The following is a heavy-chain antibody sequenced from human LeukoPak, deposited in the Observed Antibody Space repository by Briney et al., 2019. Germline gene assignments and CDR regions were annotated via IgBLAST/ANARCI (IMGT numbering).Heavy chain of an antibody. J-gene: IGHJ4*02. CDR2: SSGSGDTT. V-gene: IGHV3-23*01. CDR1: GCIFSSYS. CDR3: AKELTTERTPGADS. Sequence: PGGSLRLSRTACGCIFSSYSMRWVRQRPSTGLEWVSASSGSGDTTFYADSVKGRFTISRDNSKKTLYLQVNSLRAEDTAVYFCAKELTTERTPGADSWGEGTLVSVSS. D-gene: IGHD4-11*01.